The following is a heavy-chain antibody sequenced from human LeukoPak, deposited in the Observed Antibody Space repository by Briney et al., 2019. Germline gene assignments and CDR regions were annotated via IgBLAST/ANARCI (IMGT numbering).Heavy chain of an antibody. Sequence: GGSLRLSCAASGFTFSCYSMNWVRQAPGKGLEWVSSISSSSSYIYYADSVKGRFTISRDNAKNSLYLQMNSLRAEDTAVYYCASSYYYGSGSTRLGYWGQGTLVTVSS. CDR3: ASSYYYGSGSTRLGY. CDR1: GFTFSCYS. V-gene: IGHV3-21*01. J-gene: IGHJ4*02. D-gene: IGHD3-10*01. CDR2: ISSSSSYI.